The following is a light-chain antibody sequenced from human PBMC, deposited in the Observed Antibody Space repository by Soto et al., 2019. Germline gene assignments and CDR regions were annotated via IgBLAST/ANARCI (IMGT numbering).Light chain of an antibody. CDR1: QSVSSSY. Sequence: DIVLTQSPGTLSLSPGERATVSCRASQSVSSSYLAWYQQKPGQPPRLLIYGASTRATGFPDRFSGSGSGTDFTLTISRLEPEDFAVYYCQQYGRSPWTFGQGTKV. V-gene: IGKV3-20*01. CDR3: QQYGRSPWT. J-gene: IGKJ1*01. CDR2: GAS.